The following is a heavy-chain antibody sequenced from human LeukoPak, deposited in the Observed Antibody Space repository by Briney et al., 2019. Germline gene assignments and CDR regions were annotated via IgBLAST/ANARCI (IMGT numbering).Heavy chain of an antibody. CDR3: ARGPHIAATSY. V-gene: IGHV3-7*03. J-gene: IGHJ4*02. CDR1: GFSLSMYW. D-gene: IGHD6-25*01. CDR2: IRSDGVEK. Sequence: GGSLRLSCTAAGFSLSMYWMSWVRQAPGKGLEWVANIRSDGVEKYYVDSVRGRFTISTDTAKNTLYLQMNSLRADDTAVYYCARGPHIAATSYWGQGTLVTVSS.